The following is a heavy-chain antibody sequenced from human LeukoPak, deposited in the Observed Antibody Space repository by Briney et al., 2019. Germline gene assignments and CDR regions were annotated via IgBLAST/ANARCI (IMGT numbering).Heavy chain of an antibody. D-gene: IGHD1-26*01. CDR1: GFTFSDYY. V-gene: IGHV4-4*07. Sequence: GSLRLSCAASGFTFSDYYWSWIRQPAGKGLEWIGRIYTSGSTNYNPSLKSRVTISVDTSKNQFSLKLSSVTAADTVVYYCARAWGVGATTSTAFDIWGQGTMVTVSS. J-gene: IGHJ3*02. CDR3: ARAWGVGATTSTAFDI. CDR2: IYTSGST.